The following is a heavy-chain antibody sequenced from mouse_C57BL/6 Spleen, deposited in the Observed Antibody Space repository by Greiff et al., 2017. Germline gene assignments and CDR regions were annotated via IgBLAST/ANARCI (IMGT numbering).Heavy chain of an antibody. J-gene: IGHJ1*03. Sequence: VQLQQPGAELVRPGTSVKLSCKASGYTFTSYWMHWVKQRPGQGLEWIGVIDPSDSYTNYNQKFKGKATLTVDTSSSTAYMQLSSLTSEDSAVYYCAREGDSNFWYFDVWGTGTTVTVSS. V-gene: IGHV1-59*01. CDR2: IDPSDSYT. CDR1: GYTFTSYW. CDR3: AREGDSNFWYFDV. D-gene: IGHD2-5*01.